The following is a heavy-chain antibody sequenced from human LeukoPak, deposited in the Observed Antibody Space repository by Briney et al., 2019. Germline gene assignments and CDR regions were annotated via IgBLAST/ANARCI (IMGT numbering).Heavy chain of an antibody. CDR3: AREYYDSSGAEYFQL. CDR1: GFTVSSNY. Sequence: GGSLRLSCAASGFTVSSNYMSWVRQAPGKGLEWVSVIYSGGSTYYADSVKGRFTISRDNSKNTLYLQMNSLRAEDTAVYYCAREYYDSSGAEYFQLWGQGTLVTVSS. J-gene: IGHJ1*01. V-gene: IGHV3-53*01. D-gene: IGHD3-22*01. CDR2: IYSGGST.